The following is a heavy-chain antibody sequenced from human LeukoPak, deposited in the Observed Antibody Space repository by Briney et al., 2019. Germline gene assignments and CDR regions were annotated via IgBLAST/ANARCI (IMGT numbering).Heavy chain of an antibody. D-gene: IGHD2-2*01. J-gene: IGHJ4*02. CDR3: ARGETSSYDY. CDR2: INQDESEK. Sequence: PGGSLRLSCAASGFTFSNYWMSWVRQAPGKGVEWVANINQDESEKYHADSVKGRFTISRDNAKNSLYLQMNSLRAEDTAVYYCARGETSSYDYWGQGTLVTVSS. V-gene: IGHV3-7*04. CDR1: GFTFSNYW.